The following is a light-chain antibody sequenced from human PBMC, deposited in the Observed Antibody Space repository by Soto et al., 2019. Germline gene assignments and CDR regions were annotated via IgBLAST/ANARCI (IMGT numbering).Light chain of an antibody. CDR2: GAS. CDR1: QTIATY. Sequence: IQMTQSPSSLSASVGDRVTLTCRASQTIATYLNWYQQKPGQVPEVLIYGASRLHVGVPSRFTGSGYGTDFTLTINNLQPEDFATYYCQQFNVFGGGTKVEIK. V-gene: IGKV1-39*01. J-gene: IGKJ4*01. CDR3: QQFNV.